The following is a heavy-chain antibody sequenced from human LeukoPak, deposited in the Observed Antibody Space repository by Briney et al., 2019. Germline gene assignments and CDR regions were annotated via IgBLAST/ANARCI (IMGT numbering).Heavy chain of an antibody. J-gene: IGHJ4*02. V-gene: IGHV4-38-2*02. CDR3: ARTLASGSSDY. CDR1: SYSISSGYY. Sequence: PSETLSLTCTVSSYSISSGYYWGWIRQPPGKGLEWIGYIYYSGSTNYNPSLKNRVTTSVDTSKNQFSLNLSSVTAADTAVYYCARTLASGSSDYWGQGTLVTVSS. CDR2: IYYSGST. D-gene: IGHD3-10*01.